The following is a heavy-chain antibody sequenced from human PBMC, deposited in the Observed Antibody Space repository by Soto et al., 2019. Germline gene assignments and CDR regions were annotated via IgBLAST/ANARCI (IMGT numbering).Heavy chain of an antibody. CDR2: IIPIFGTA. CDR3: ARDLSRGDPPGFDY. D-gene: IGHD3-3*01. Sequence: QVQLVQSGAEVKKPGSSVKVSCKASGGTFSSYAISWVRQAPGQGLEWMGGIIPIFGTANYAKKFQGRVTVTADEATSTAYMELSSLRSEDTAVYYCARDLSRGDPPGFDYWGQGTLVTVSS. J-gene: IGHJ4*02. CDR1: GGTFSSYA. V-gene: IGHV1-69*01.